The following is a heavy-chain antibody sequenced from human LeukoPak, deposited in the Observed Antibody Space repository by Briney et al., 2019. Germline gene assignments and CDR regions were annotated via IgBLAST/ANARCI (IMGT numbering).Heavy chain of an antibody. Sequence: PGGSLRLSCAASGFTFSSYEMNWVRQAPGKGLEWVSYISSSGSTIYYADSVKGRFTISRDNAKNSLYLQMNSLRAEDTAVYYCARDDYGDYEHPYYFDYWGQGTLVTVSS. CDR2: ISSSGSTI. V-gene: IGHV3-48*03. CDR1: GFTFSSYE. J-gene: IGHJ4*02. CDR3: ARDDYGDYEHPYYFDY. D-gene: IGHD4-17*01.